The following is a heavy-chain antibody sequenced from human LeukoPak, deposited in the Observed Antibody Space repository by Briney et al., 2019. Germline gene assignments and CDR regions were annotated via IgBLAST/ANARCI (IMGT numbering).Heavy chain of an antibody. V-gene: IGHV4-59*01. D-gene: IGHD6-19*01. CDR1: GGSISSYY. CDR3: ARGITVASP. Sequence: SETLSLTCTVSGGSISSYYWSWIRQPPGRGLEWIGYIYNSGSTNYNPSLKSRVTISVDTSKNQFSLKLSSVTAADTAVYYCARGITVASPWGQGTLVTVSS. CDR2: IYNSGST. J-gene: IGHJ5*02.